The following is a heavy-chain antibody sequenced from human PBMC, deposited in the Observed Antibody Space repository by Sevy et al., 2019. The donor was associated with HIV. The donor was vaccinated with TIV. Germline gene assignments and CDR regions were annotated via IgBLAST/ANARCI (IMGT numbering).Heavy chain of an antibody. CDR1: GFTFSNAW. V-gene: IGHV3-23*01. Sequence: GGSLRLSCAASGFTFSNAWMNWVRQAPGKGLEWVSAISGSGGSTYYADSVKGRFTISRDNSKNTLYLQMNSLRAEDTAVYYCAKASHYYDSSGYFTPVYYYYGMDVWGQGTTVTVS. CDR2: ISGSGGST. D-gene: IGHD3-22*01. CDR3: AKASHYYDSSGYFTPVYYYYGMDV. J-gene: IGHJ6*02.